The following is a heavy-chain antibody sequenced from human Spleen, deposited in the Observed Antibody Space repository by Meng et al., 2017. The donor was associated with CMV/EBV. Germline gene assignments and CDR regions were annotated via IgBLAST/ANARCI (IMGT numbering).Heavy chain of an antibody. CDR2: ISGGGDTT. Sequence: RNSDMGWVGRTAGRGGEWVSGISGGGDTTHYAESVRGRFTISRDNSKNTVYLQMNSLRAGDTAVYYCAKGGCTRTSCYVNCWGQGTLVTVSS. V-gene: IGHV3-23*01. J-gene: IGHJ4*02. D-gene: IGHD2-2*01. CDR3: AKGGCTRTSCYVNC. CDR1: RNSD.